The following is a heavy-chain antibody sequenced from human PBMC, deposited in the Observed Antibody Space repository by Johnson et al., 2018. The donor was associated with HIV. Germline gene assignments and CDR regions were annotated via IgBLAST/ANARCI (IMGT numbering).Heavy chain of an antibody. CDR1: GFTFSSYA. J-gene: IGHJ3*02. Sequence: QVQLVESGGGLVKPGGSLRLSCAASGFTFSSYAMHWVRQAPGKGLEWVAVISYDGSKKYYVDSLKGRFTISSDNPKNTLYLQMNSLRPEDTALYYCAKSCNWGPLTLDAFDSWGQGTKVTVSS. CDR3: AKSCNWGPLTLDAFDS. D-gene: IGHD7-27*01. CDR2: ISYDGSKK. V-gene: IGHV3-30*18.